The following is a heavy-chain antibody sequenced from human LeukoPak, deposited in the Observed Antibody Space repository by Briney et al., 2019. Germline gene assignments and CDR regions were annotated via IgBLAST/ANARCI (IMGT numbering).Heavy chain of an antibody. J-gene: IGHJ6*02. Sequence: GGSLRLSCAASGFTSSSYWRNWARQAPAKGLEWVASINHNGNVNYYVDSVKGRFTISRDNAKNSLYLQLGNLRAEDTAVYFCARGGGLDVWGQGATVTVSS. CDR2: INHNGNVN. D-gene: IGHD3-16*01. V-gene: IGHV3-7*03. CDR3: ARGGGLDV. CDR1: GFTSSSYW.